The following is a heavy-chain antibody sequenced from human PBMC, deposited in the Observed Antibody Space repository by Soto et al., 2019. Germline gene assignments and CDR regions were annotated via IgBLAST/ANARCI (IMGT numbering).Heavy chain of an antibody. D-gene: IGHD2-2*01. J-gene: IGHJ5*01. CDR1: EFTFSNYA. CDR3: TKGDQLRIVEGDWFDP. Sequence: GGSLRLSCAASEFTFSNYAMNWVRHAPGKGLEWVSGISGSGGSTYYADSVKGRLTISRDNSKNTVYLQMNSLRAEDRAVYYCTKGDQLRIVEGDWFDPWGQGTLVTVSS. V-gene: IGHV3-23*01. CDR2: ISGSGGST.